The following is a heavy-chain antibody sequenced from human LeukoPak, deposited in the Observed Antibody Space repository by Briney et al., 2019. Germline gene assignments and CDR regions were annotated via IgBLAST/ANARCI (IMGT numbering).Heavy chain of an antibody. CDR3: ARGGTLLRYFDWKVFDP. J-gene: IGHJ5*02. CDR2: ISAYNGNT. Sequence: ASVKVSCKASGYTFTSYGISWVRQAPGQGLEWMGWISAYNGNTNYAQKLQGRVTMTTDTSTSTAYMELRSLRSDDTAVYYCARGGTLLRYFDWKVFDPWGQGTLVAVSS. V-gene: IGHV1-18*01. CDR1: GYTFTSYG. D-gene: IGHD3-9*01.